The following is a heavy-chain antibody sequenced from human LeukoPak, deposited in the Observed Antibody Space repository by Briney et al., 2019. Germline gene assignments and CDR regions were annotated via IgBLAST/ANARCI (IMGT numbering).Heavy chain of an antibody. CDR3: ARDDYGDYDDWFDP. V-gene: IGHV3-21*01. D-gene: IGHD4-17*01. CDR1: GFTFSSYS. J-gene: IGHJ5*02. CDR2: ISSSSSYI. Sequence: PGGSLRLSCAASGFTFSSYSMNWVRQAPGKGLEWVSSISSSSSYIYYADSVKGRFTISRDNAKNSLYLQMNSLRAEDTAVYYRARDDYGDYDDWFDPWGQGTLVTVSS.